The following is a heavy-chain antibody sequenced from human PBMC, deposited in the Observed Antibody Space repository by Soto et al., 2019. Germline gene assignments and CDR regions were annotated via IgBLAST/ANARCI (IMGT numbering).Heavy chain of an antibody. CDR1: GFTFSSYG. J-gene: IGHJ6*03. D-gene: IGHD6-13*01. CDR3: AREMYIAVAGTGYYYYYYMDV. V-gene: IGHV3-33*01. Sequence: QVQLVESGGGVVQPGRSLRLSCAASGFTFSSYGMHWVRQAPGKGLEWVAVIWYDGSNKYYADSVKGRFTISRDNSKNTFDLRMDSARSEDTPVYYCAREMYIAVAGTGYYYYYYMDVLGKGTTVTVSS. CDR2: IWYDGSNK.